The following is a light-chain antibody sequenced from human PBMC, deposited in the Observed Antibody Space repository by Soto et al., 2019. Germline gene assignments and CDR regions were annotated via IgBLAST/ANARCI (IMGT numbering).Light chain of an antibody. CDR1: SSNIGSNT. Sequence: QSVLTQPPSASGTPGQRVTISCSGSSSNIGSNTVNWYQQLPGTAPKLLIYSNNQRPSGVPDRFSVSKSDTSASLAISGLQSEDEADYYCAAWDDSLNRVVFGGGTKLTVL. CDR2: SNN. V-gene: IGLV1-44*01. J-gene: IGLJ2*01. CDR3: AAWDDSLNRVV.